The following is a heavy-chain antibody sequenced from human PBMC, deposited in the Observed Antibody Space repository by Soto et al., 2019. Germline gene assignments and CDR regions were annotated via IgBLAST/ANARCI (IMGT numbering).Heavy chain of an antibody. CDR2: INHSGST. J-gene: IGHJ5*02. CDR3: ARERAVLLWFGELINWFYP. CDR1: GGSFSGYY. D-gene: IGHD3-10*01. Sequence: SETLSLTCAVYGGSFSGYYWSWIRQPPGKGLEWIGEINHSGSTNYNPSLKSRVTISVDTSKNQFSLKLSSVTAADTAVYYCARERAVLLWFGELINWFYPWGQGTLVTVSS. V-gene: IGHV4-34*01.